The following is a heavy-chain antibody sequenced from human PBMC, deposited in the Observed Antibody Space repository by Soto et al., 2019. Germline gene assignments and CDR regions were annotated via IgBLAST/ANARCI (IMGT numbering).Heavy chain of an antibody. Sequence: VQLRQSGPGLVKPSGTLSLTCAVSGGSISSSNWWTWVRQAPGKGLEWIGEIYHSGNTYYNPSLKGRVAIPVDKSNNQSSLKLNSVTAADTAVYYCATLPPRVVASLLPIPTWGQGTLVTVSS. D-gene: IGHD1-26*01. J-gene: IGHJ5*02. CDR2: IYHSGNT. V-gene: IGHV4-4*02. CDR3: ATLPPRVVASLLPIPT. CDR1: GGSISSSNW.